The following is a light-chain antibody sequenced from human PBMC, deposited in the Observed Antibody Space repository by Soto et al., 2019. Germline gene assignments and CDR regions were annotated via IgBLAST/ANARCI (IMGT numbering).Light chain of an antibody. Sequence: SVLTRPPSASGTPGQRVTISCSGRRSNVGTNLVNWYQQLPGTAPKLLIYAHIQRPSGVPDRFSGSTSGTSASLAISGLQSEDEADYYCAVWDDGLNGYVFGTGTKVTVL. CDR1: RSNVGTNL. J-gene: IGLJ1*01. CDR3: AVWDDGLNGYV. V-gene: IGLV1-44*01. CDR2: AHI.